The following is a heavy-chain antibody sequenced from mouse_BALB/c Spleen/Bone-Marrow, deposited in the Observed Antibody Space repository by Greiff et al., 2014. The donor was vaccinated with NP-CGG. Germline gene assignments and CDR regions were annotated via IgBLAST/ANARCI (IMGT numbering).Heavy chain of an antibody. CDR2: ISSGSSTI. CDR1: GFTFSSSG. V-gene: IGHV5-17*02. J-gene: IGHJ4*01. D-gene: IGHD3-3*01. CDR3: TRSGTLGAMDY. Sequence: DVKLVESGGGLVQPGGSRKLSCAASGFTFSSSGMHWVRQAPEKGLEWVAYISSGSSTIYYADTMKGRFTISRDDPKNTLFLQMTSLRSEDTAMYYCTRSGTLGAMDYWGQGTSVTVSS.